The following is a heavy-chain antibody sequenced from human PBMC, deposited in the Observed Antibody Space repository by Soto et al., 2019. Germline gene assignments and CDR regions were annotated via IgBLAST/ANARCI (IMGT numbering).Heavy chain of an antibody. CDR2: ISGSGGST. J-gene: IGHJ3*02. CDR1: GFTFSSYA. V-gene: IGHV3-23*01. CDR3: AKDPYYYGSGSYSSDAFDI. D-gene: IGHD3-10*01. Sequence: GGSLRLSCAASGFTFSSYAMSWVRQAPGKGLEWVSAISGSGGSTYYADSVKGRFTISRDNSKNTLYLQMNSLRAEDTAVYYCAKDPYYYGSGSYSSDAFDIWGQGTMVTVSS.